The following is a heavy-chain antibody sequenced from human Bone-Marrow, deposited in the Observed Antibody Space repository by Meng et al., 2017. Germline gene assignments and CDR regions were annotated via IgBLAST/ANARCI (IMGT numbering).Heavy chain of an antibody. V-gene: IGHV3-15*04. CDR2: IETKSEGGTA. CDR1: VVSFTDAW. J-gene: IGHJ4*02. CDR3: ATGTAAADH. Sequence: GESLKISCVASVVSFTDAWMSWVRQAPGKGLEWLGRIETKSEGGTADYAAPVKGRFSISRDDSKNTLYLQMNTLISEDTGVYFCATGTAAADHWGQGTLVTVSS. D-gene: IGHD6-13*01.